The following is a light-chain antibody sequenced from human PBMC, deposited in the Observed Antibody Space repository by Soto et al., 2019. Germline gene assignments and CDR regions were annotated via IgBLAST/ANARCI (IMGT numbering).Light chain of an antibody. CDR3: QTWDISLGVA. CDR2: QDS. V-gene: IGLV3-1*01. J-gene: IGLJ3*02. CDR1: KLGSKY. Sequence: SYELTQPPSVSVSPGQTASITCSGDKLGSKYTSWYHQKSGQSPVLVVWQDSKRPSGTPDRFSGSNSGNTATLTISGTQPMDEGDYYCQTWDISLGVAFGGGTKLTVL.